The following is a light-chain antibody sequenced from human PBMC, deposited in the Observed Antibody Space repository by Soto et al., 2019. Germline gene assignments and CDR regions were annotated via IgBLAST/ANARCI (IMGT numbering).Light chain of an antibody. V-gene: IGKV1-39*01. CDR2: AAS. J-gene: IGKJ1*01. CDR1: QTIMTY. CDR3: QQSYNSPQT. Sequence: DLQMTQSPSSLSASVGDEVTIXXRASQTIMTYLNWYQLKPGKPPRLXIYAASSLQSGVPSRFSGSGSGTDFTLTISSLQPEDFATYSCQQSYNSPQTFGRGTKVDIK.